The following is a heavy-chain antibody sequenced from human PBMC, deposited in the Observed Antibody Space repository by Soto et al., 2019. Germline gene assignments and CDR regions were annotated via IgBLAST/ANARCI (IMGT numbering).Heavy chain of an antibody. Sequence: PSETLSLTCAVYGGSFSGYYWSWIRQPPGKGLEWIGEINHSGSTNYNPSLKSRVTISVDTSKNQFSLKLSSVTAADTAVYYCARGASYRQLVYWGQGTLVTVSS. CDR1: GGSFSGYY. J-gene: IGHJ4*02. V-gene: IGHV4-34*01. CDR2: INHSGST. D-gene: IGHD6-6*01. CDR3: ARGASYRQLVY.